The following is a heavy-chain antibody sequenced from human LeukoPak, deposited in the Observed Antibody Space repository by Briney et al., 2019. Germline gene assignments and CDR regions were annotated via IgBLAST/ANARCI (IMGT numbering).Heavy chain of an antibody. CDR1: GFTFNDYN. Sequence: GGSLRLSCAASGFTFNDYNMNWVRQAPGKGLEWVSSISTTSNYIYYADSMKGRFTISRDNAENSVFLQMNSLRPEDTAVYFCARVDRRVSLARGRLRSDWYFDLWGRGTLVTVSS. CDR3: ARVDRRVSLARGRLRSDWYFDL. J-gene: IGHJ2*01. V-gene: IGHV3-21*01. D-gene: IGHD3-10*01. CDR2: ISTTSNYI.